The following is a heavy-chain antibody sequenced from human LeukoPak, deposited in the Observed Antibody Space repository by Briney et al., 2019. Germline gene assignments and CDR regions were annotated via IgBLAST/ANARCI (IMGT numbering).Heavy chain of an antibody. CDR3: TRPPSRPYCSSTSCYSDDY. CDR2: IRSKANSYAT. V-gene: IGHV3-73*01. D-gene: IGHD2-2*01. CDR1: GFTFSGSA. J-gene: IGHJ4*02. Sequence: GGSLKLSCAASGFTFSGSAMHWVRQASGKGLEWVGRIRSKANSYATASAASVKGRFTISRDDSKNTAYLQMNSLKTEDTAVYYCTRPPSRPYCSSTSCYSDDYWGQGTLVTVSS.